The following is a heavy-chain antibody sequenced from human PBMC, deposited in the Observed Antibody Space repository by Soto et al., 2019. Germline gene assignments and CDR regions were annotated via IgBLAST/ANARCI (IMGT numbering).Heavy chain of an antibody. V-gene: IGHV4-4*07. Sequence: SETLSLTCIVSGGTISGYYWTWIRQPAGKGLEWIGRIYSSGNTKYNPSLQSRVTMSLDTSNNQFSLRLTSVTAADTAVYYCARGQRFSDWFDPWGQGTLVTVSS. CDR1: GGTISGYY. CDR3: ARGQRFSDWFDP. D-gene: IGHD3-3*01. CDR2: IYSSGNT. J-gene: IGHJ5*02.